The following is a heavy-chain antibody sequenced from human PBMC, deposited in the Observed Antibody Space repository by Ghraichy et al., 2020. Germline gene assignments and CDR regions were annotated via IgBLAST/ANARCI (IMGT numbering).Heavy chain of an antibody. Sequence: GGSLRLSCAASGFTFSSYEMNWVRHAPGKWLEWVSYISSSGSTIYYADSVKGRFTISRDNAKNSLYLQMNSLRAEDTAVYYCARDDPIYDAFDIWGQGTMVTVSS. CDR3: ARDDPIYDAFDI. V-gene: IGHV3-48*03. CDR2: ISSSGSTI. D-gene: IGHD2-21*01. J-gene: IGHJ3*02. CDR1: GFTFSSYE.